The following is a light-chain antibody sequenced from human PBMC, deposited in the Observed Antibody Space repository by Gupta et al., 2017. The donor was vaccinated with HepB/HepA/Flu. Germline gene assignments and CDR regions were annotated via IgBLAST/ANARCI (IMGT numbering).Light chain of an antibody. V-gene: IGLV3-19*01. CDR2: GKN. Sequence: SSELPPDPAVSVALRSTVSITCQGDSLRSYYASWYQQKPRQAPVLVIDGKNNRPSGIPDRFSGSSSGTTASLTITGDQAEDAADYYCNSRDSSGNHLVFGGGTKLTVL. J-gene: IGLJ2*01. CDR1: SLRSYY. CDR3: NSRDSSGNHLV.